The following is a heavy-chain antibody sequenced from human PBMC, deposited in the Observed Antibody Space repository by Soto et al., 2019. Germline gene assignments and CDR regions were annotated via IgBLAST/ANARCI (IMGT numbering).Heavy chain of an antibody. V-gene: IGHV4-59*01. D-gene: IGHD6-19*01. CDR2: IYNGERT. CDR1: GASIRNFY. Sequence: QVHLQESGPGLVKPSETMSLTCTASGASIRNFYWNWVRQFPGKGLEWIGHIYNGERTNYNPSLKSRVTISVATSKNPFSLKLSSVTVADTAVYYCAQTTGWSGFDYWGQGTLVAVSS. J-gene: IGHJ4*02. CDR3: AQTTGWSGFDY.